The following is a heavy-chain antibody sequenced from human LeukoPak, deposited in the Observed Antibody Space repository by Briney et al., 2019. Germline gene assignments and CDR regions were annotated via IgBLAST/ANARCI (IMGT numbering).Heavy chain of an antibody. CDR2: ISWNSGSI. J-gene: IGHJ2*01. Sequence: GGSLRLSCAASGFTFSSYGMHWVRQAPGKGLEWVSGISWNSGSIGYADSVKGRFTISRDNAKNSLYLQMNSLRAEDTALYYCAKDIAVAGMTFWYFDLWGRGTLSLSPQ. CDR3: AKDIAVAGMTFWYFDL. V-gene: IGHV3-9*01. D-gene: IGHD6-19*01. CDR1: GFTFSSYG.